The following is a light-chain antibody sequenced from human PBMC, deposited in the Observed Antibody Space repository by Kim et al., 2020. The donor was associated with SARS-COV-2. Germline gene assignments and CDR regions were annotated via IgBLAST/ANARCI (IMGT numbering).Light chain of an antibody. J-gene: IGKJ2*02. CDR2: WAS. V-gene: IGKV4-1*01. Sequence: DIVMTQSPDSLAVSLGERATVNCKSSQSVLSSSNNKNYLAWYQQKPGQPPKLLIYWASTRESGVPDRFSGSGSGTDFTLTISSLQAEDVAVYYCQQYYSTPCTFGQGTKLEI. CDR1: QSVLSSSNNKNY. CDR3: QQYYSTPCT.